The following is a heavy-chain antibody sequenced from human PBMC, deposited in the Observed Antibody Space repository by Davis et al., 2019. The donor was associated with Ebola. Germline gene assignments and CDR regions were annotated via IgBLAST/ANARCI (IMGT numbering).Heavy chain of an antibody. Sequence: AASVKVSCKASGYKLTSYAMNWVRQAPGQGLEWMGWINTNTGNPTYAQGFTGRFVFSLDTSVSTTYLQISSLKAEDTAIYYCARDRGNFDYWGQGTLVTVSS. J-gene: IGHJ4*02. V-gene: IGHV7-4-1*02. CDR3: ARDRGNFDY. CDR2: INTNTGNP. D-gene: IGHD3-10*01. CDR1: GYKLTSYA.